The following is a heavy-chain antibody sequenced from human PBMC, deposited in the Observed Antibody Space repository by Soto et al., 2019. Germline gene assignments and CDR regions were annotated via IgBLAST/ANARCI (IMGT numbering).Heavy chain of an antibody. V-gene: IGHV3-23*01. CDR1: GFTFSSYA. CDR3: ARTRGGQQLVPRYFDY. J-gene: IGHJ4*02. D-gene: IGHD6-13*01. Sequence: EVQLLESGGGLVQPGGSLRLSCAASGFTFSSYAMSWVRQAPGKGLEWVSAISGSGGSTYCADSVKGRFTISRDNSKNTLYLQMNSLRAEDTAVYYCARTRGGQQLVPRYFDYWGQGTLVTVSS. CDR2: ISGSGGST.